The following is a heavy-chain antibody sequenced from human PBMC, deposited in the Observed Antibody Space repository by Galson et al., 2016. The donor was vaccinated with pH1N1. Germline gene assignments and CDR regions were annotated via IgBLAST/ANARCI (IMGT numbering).Heavy chain of an antibody. CDR1: GFTFSTYA. D-gene: IGHD5-18*01. J-gene: IGHJ6*03. CDR2: ITGRGGST. V-gene: IGHV3-23*01. Sequence: SLRLSCAASGFTFSTYAMIWVRQAPGKGPEWVSIITGRGGSTYYADSVKGRFTISRDNSKNTMVLQMNSLRAEYTAVYYCAKAGYSYGNNYYYMAVWGKGTTVTVSS. CDR3: AKAGYSYGNNYYYMAV.